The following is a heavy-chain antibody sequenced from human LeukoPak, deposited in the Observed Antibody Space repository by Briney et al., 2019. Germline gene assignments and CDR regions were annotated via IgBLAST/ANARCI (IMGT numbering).Heavy chain of an antibody. Sequence: PGRSLRLSCAASGFTFSSYAMHWVRQAPGKGLEWVAVISYDGSNKYYADSVKGRFTISRDNSKNTLYVQMNGLRAEDTAVYYCARAGGSQGDDNWFDPWGQGTLVTVSS. CDR1: GFTFSSYA. V-gene: IGHV3-30-3*01. CDR3: ARAGGSQGDDNWFDP. J-gene: IGHJ5*02. D-gene: IGHD1-26*01. CDR2: ISYDGSNK.